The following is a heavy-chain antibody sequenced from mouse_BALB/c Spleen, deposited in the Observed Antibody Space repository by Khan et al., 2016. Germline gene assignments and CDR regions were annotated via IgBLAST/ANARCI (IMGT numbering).Heavy chain of an antibody. V-gene: IGHV3-2*02. J-gene: IGHJ3*01. CDR3: GRGDYGSSSWFAY. CDR2: ISYSGST. D-gene: IGHD1-1*01. CDR1: GYSITSDYA. Sequence: EVQLQESGPGLVKPSQSLSLTCTVTGYSITSDYAWNWIRQFPGNKLEWMGYISYSGSTSYNPSLKSRISITRDTSKNQFFLQLNSVTTEDTATYYCGRGDYGSSSWFAYWGQGTLVTVSA.